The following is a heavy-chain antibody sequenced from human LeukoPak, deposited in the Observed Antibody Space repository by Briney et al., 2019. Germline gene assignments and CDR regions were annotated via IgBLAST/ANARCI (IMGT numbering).Heavy chain of an antibody. Sequence: SGTLSLTCTVSGDSISSTIYYWGWIRQPPGKGLEWIGSSYYTGSTYYNPSLKSRVTISVDTSKNQFSLKLRSVTAADTAVYYCARKGGILDAFDIWGQGTMVTVSS. CDR2: SYYTGST. J-gene: IGHJ3*02. V-gene: IGHV4-39*07. CDR3: ARKGGILDAFDI. D-gene: IGHD6-13*01. CDR1: GDSISSTIYY.